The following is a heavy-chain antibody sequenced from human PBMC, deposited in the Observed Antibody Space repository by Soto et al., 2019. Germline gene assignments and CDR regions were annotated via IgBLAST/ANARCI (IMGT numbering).Heavy chain of an antibody. J-gene: IGHJ6*02. CDR3: AKGWGSGFFYYYGMDV. CDR1: GFTFDDYA. CDR2: ISWNSGSI. Sequence: DVQLVESGGGLVQPGRSLRLSCAASGFTFDDYAMHWVRQAPGKGLEWVSGISWNSGSIGYADSVKGRFTISRDNAKNSLYLQMNSLRAEDTALYYCAKGWGSGFFYYYGMDVWGQGTTVTV. D-gene: IGHD6-19*01. V-gene: IGHV3-9*01.